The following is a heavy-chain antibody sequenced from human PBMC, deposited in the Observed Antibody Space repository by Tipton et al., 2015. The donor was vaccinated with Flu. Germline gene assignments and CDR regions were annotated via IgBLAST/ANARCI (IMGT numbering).Heavy chain of an antibody. D-gene: IGHD3-10*01. CDR1: GFTFGSFW. J-gene: IGHJ4*02. CDR3: ARAIGLSGSF. Sequence: SLRLSCATSGFTFGSFWMAWVRQAPGKGLEWVANMDLHGNEIYYLPSVRGRFTISRDNAKNLLYLQMNNLRVEDTAVYYCARAIGLSGSFWGQGTLVTVSS. CDR2: MDLHGNEI. V-gene: IGHV3-7*04.